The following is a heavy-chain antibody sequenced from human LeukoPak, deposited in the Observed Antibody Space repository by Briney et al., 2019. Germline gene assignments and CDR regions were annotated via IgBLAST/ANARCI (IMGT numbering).Heavy chain of an antibody. CDR1: GGSISSYY. Sequence: SKTLSLTRTVSGGSISSYYWSWIRQPPGKGLEWIGYIYYSGSTNYNPSLKSRVTISVDTSKNQFSLKLSSVTAADTAVYYCARRYSSGYYWYFDLWGRGTLVTVSS. CDR3: ARRYSSGYYWYFDL. CDR2: IYYSGST. V-gene: IGHV4-59*08. D-gene: IGHD3-22*01. J-gene: IGHJ2*01.